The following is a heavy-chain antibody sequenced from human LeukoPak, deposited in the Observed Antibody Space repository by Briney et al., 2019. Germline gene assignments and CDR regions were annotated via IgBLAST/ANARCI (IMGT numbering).Heavy chain of an antibody. CDR1: GFTFSSYA. D-gene: IGHD4-11*01. CDR3: AKRGSDYSDYAAKYFDY. CDR2: ISGSGGST. V-gene: IGHV3-23*01. Sequence: GGSLRLSCAASGFTFSSYAMSWVRQAPGKGLEWVSAISGSGGSTYYVDSVKGRFTISRDNSKNTLYLQMNSLRAEDTAVYYCAKRGSDYSDYAAKYFDYWGQGTLVTVSS. J-gene: IGHJ4*02.